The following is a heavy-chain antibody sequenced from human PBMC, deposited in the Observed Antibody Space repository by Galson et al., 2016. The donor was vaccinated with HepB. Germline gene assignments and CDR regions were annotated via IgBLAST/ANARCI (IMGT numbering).Heavy chain of an antibody. Sequence: SLRLSCAASGFSLTSYTMHWVRQAPGKGLDWVAFISSDGSNKDYAKSVKGRFTVSKDNSKNTLNLQMNSLRLEDTAVYYCARGRGLVPDYWGQGTLAIVSS. D-gene: IGHD6-13*01. V-gene: IGHV3-30*14. CDR3: ARGRGLVPDY. CDR2: ISSDGSNK. J-gene: IGHJ4*02. CDR1: GFSLTSYT.